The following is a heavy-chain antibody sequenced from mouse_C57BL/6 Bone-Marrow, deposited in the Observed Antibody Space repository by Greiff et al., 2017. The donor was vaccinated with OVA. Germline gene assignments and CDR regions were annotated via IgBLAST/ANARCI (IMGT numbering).Heavy chain of an antibody. D-gene: IGHD2-3*01. V-gene: IGHV1-53*01. CDR1: GYTFTSYW. Sequence: VQLQQPGAELVKPGASVKLSCKASGYTFTSYWMHWVKQRPVQGLEWIGNINPNNGGTNYNEKFKSKATLTVDKSSSTAYMQLSSLTSEDSAVYYCARGGWLLAWFAYWGQGTLVTVSA. J-gene: IGHJ3*01. CDR3: ARGGWLLAWFAY. CDR2: INPNNGGT.